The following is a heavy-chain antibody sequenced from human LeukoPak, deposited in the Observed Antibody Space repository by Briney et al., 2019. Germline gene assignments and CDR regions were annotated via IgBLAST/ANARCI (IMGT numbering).Heavy chain of an antibody. D-gene: IGHD3-22*01. CDR1: GGTFSSYA. CDR2: IIPIFGTA. V-gene: IGHV1-69*13. Sequence: GASVKVSCKASGGTFSSYAISWVRQAPGQGLEWMGGIIPIFGTANYAQKFQGRVTITADESTSTAYMELSSLRSEDTAVYYCALFTYYYDSSGFIDYWGQGTLVTVSS. J-gene: IGHJ4*02. CDR3: ALFTYYYDSSGFIDY.